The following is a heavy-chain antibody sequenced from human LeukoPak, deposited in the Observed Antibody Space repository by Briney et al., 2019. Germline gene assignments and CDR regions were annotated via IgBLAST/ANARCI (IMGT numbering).Heavy chain of an antibody. CDR1: GFTFSSYA. V-gene: IGHV3-64D*06. D-gene: IGHD6-19*01. J-gene: IGHJ5*02. Sequence: GGSPRLSCSASGFTFSSYAMHWVRQAPGKGLEYVSAISSNGGSTYYADSVKGRFTISRDSSKNTLYLQMSSLRAEDTAVYYCVKDTCSSGRINWFDPWGQGTLVTVSS. CDR2: ISSNGGST. CDR3: VKDTCSSGRINWFDP.